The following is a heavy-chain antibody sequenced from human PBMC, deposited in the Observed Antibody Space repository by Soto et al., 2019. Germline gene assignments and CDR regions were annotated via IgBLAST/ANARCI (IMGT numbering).Heavy chain of an antibody. Sequence: QVRLVESGGGVGQPGRSLRLSCTASGFRFSSYAMYWFRQPPGTGLEWVAVISHDGINKHYADSVKGRVTVSRHNSNHSMDLQMNSLRGEDTAMYYCARDMYSSDYFVKGFEPWGQGALVTVSS. CDR1: GFRFSSYA. CDR2: ISHDGINK. J-gene: IGHJ5*02. CDR3: ARDMYSSDYFVKGFEP. V-gene: IGHV3-30-3*01. D-gene: IGHD6-19*01.